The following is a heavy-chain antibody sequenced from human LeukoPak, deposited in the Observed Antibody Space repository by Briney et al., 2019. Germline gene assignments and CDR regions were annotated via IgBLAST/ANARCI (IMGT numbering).Heavy chain of an antibody. CDR2: IYSDGST. CDR3: ARIDSTGGTFDV. D-gene: IGHD3-22*01. J-gene: IGHJ3*01. V-gene: IGHV3-53*01. CDR1: GFPVMSNY. Sequence: GSLRLSCAASGFPVMSNYMSWVRQAPGKGLEWVAVIYSDGSTYYPDSVQGRFSVSRDTSQNTLYLQMDSLRADDTAVYYGARIDSTGGTFDVWGQGTMVTVSS.